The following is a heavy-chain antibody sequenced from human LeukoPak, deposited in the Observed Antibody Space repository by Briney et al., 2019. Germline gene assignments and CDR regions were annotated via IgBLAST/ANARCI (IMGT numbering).Heavy chain of an antibody. CDR2: IWYDGSNK. D-gene: IGHD2-21*01. Sequence: GGSLRLSCAASGFTFSSYGIHWVRKAPGKGLKWVAFIWYDGSNKYYGDSVKGRFTISRDNSKNTLYLQMNSLRAEDTAVYYCARDSPGFGGDDFDYWGQGTLVTVSS. V-gene: IGHV3-30*02. J-gene: IGHJ4*02. CDR1: GFTFSSYG. CDR3: ARDSPGFGGDDFDY.